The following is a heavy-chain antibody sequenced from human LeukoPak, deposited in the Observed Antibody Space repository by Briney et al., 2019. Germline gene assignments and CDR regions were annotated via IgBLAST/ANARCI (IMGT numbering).Heavy chain of an antibody. CDR2: INHNGST. Sequence: SETLSLTCTVSVGTFSGYYWTWIRQPPGKGLEWIGEINHNGSTNYNPSFKSRVTISVDTSKNQFSLKLSSVTSADEPVNYWSGGLEGKNVFGIWGQGTRVTVSS. CDR3: SGGLEGKNVFGI. J-gene: IGHJ3*02. CDR1: VGTFSGYY. D-gene: IGHD2/OR15-2a*01. V-gene: IGHV4-34*01.